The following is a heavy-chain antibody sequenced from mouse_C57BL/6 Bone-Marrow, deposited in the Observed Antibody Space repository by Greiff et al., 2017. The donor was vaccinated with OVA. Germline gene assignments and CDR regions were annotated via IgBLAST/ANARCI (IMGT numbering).Heavy chain of an antibody. V-gene: IGHV2-3*01. Sequence: VQLKESGPGLVAPSQSLSITCTVSGFSLTSYGVSWVRQPPGKGLEWLGVIWGDGSTNYHSALISRLSISKDNSKSQVFLKLNSLQTDDTATYYGAKEGDSSGYVPFAYWGQGTLVTVSA. D-gene: IGHD3-2*02. J-gene: IGHJ3*01. CDR3: AKEGDSSGYVPFAY. CDR2: IWGDGST. CDR1: GFSLTSYG.